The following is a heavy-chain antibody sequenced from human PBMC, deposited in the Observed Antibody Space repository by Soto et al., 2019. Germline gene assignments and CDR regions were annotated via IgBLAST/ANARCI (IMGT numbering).Heavy chain of an antibody. Sequence: SETLSLTCAVSGGSISSSNWWSWVRQPPGKGLEWIGEIYHSGSTNYNPSLKSRVTISVDKSKNQFSLKLSSVTAADTAVYYCARATSEADYYYYYYGMDVWGQGTTVTVSS. D-gene: IGHD3-16*01. CDR3: ARATSEADYYYYYYGMDV. V-gene: IGHV4-4*02. CDR1: GGSISSSNW. CDR2: IYHSGST. J-gene: IGHJ6*02.